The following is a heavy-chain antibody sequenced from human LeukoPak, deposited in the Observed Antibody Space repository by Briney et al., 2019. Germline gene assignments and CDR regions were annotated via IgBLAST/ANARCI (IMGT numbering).Heavy chain of an antibody. Sequence: KPSETLSLTCTVSGGSINSGTHYWGWIRQPPGKGLEWIGSIYYSGSTYYNPSLKSRVTISIDTSKNQFSLNLSSVTAADTAVYYCAVSRIGFDYWGQGTLVTVSS. CDR2: IYYSGST. CDR3: AVSRIGFDY. D-gene: IGHD2-15*01. V-gene: IGHV4-39*07. CDR1: GGSINSGTHY. J-gene: IGHJ4*02.